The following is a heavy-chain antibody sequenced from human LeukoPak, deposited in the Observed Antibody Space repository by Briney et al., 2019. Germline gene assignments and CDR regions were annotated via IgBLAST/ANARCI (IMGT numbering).Heavy chain of an antibody. J-gene: IGHJ4*02. D-gene: IGHD3-9*01. CDR2: IIPILGIA. V-gene: IGHV1-69*04. Sequence: AASVKVSCKASGGTFSSYAISWVRQAPGQGLEWMGRIIPILGIANYAQKFQGRVTITADKSTSTAYMELSSLRSEDTAVYYCARDRDWRSMDYFDYWGQGTLVTVSS. CDR3: ARDRDWRSMDYFDY. CDR1: GGTFSSYA.